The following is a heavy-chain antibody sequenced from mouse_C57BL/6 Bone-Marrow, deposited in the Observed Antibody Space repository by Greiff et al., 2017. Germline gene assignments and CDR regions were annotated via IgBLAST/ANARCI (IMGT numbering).Heavy chain of an antibody. D-gene: IGHD2-10*02. V-gene: IGHV5-17*01. J-gene: IGHJ4*01. CDR1: GFTFSDYG. CDR3: ARPGYGNFLDY. Sequence: VQLKESGGGLVKPGGSLKLSCAASGFTFSDYGMHLVRQAPEKGLEWVAYISSGSSTIYYADTVKGRFTISRDNAKNTLFLQMTSLRSEDTAMYYCARPGYGNFLDYWGQGTSVTVSS. CDR2: ISSGSSTI.